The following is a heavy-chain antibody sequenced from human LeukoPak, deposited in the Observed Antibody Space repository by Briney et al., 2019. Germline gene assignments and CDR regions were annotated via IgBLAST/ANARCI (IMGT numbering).Heavy chain of an antibody. D-gene: IGHD2-15*01. CDR1: GFTFSNAW. Sequence: PGGSLRLSCAASGFTFSNAWMNWVRQAPGKGLEWVGRIKSKTDGGTTDYAAPVKGRFTISRDDSKNTLYLQMNSLKTEDTAVYYCTTCLDIVVVVAATERDVWGQGTTVTVSS. V-gene: IGHV3-15*07. J-gene: IGHJ6*02. CDR2: IKSKTDGGTT. CDR3: TTCLDIVVVVAATERDV.